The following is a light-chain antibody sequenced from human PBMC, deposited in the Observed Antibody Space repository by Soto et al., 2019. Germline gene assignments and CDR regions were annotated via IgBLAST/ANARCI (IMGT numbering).Light chain of an antibody. J-gene: IGKJ2*01. CDR1: QSVSSSF. V-gene: IGKV3-20*01. Sequence: EIVLTQSPGTLSLSPGERATLSCRASQSVSSSFLGWYQQKPGQAPRLLIYGAYNRVTGIAERFSGSGSGTDFTLTLSRLEPEDFAVYYCQYYDSSPTFCQGTKLESK. CDR2: GAY. CDR3: QYYDSSPT.